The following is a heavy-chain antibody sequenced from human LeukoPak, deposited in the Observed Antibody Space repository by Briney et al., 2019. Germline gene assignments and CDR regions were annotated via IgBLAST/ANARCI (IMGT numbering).Heavy chain of an antibody. D-gene: IGHD7-27*01. CDR1: GGSISSNSYY. CDR2: IYYSGST. CDR3: ARFLGDAFDI. Sequence: SETLSLTCAVSGGSISSNSYYWGWIRQPPGKGLEWIGYIYYSGSTNYNPSLKSRVTISVDTSKNQFSLKLSSVTAADTAVYYCARFLGDAFDIWGQGTMVTVSS. V-gene: IGHV4-61*05. J-gene: IGHJ3*02.